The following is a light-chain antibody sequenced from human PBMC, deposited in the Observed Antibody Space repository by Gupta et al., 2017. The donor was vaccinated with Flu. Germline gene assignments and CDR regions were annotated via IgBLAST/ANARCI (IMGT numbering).Light chain of an antibody. CDR3: QVWDSSTDHPV. Sequence: QTARITCGGNNIGSESVHWYQQKPGQAPVLVVYDDSDRPSGIPERFSGSNSGNTATLTISGVEAGDEADYYCQVWDSSTDHPVFGGGTRLTVL. J-gene: IGLJ3*02. CDR2: DDS. V-gene: IGLV3-21*02. CDR1: NIGSES.